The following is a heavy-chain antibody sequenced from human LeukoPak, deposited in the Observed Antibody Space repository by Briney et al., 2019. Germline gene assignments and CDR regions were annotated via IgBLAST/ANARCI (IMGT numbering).Heavy chain of an antibody. CDR2: IIPIFGTA. CDR3: ARERLERQGYYFDY. J-gene: IGHJ4*02. V-gene: IGHV1-69*01. CDR1: GGTFSSYA. Sequence: SSVKVSCKASGGTFSSYAISWVRQAPGQGREWMGGIIPIFGTANYAQKFQGRVTITADESTSTVYMELSSLRSEDTAVYYCARERLERQGYYFDYWGQGTLVTVSS. D-gene: IGHD1-1*01.